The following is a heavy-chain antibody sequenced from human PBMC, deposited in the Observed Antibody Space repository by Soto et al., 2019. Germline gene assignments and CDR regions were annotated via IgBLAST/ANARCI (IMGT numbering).Heavy chain of an antibody. CDR3: ARDAALKWFDP. CDR2: VYYSGST. V-gene: IGHV4-31*03. Sequence: SETLSLTCTFSGGSTSSGGYYWSWIRQYPGKGLEWIGFVYYSGSTYYNPSLKSRVIISVDTSKKQFSLKLSSVTAADTAVYYCARDAALKWFDPWCQGTLVTVSS. CDR1: GGSTSSGGYY. J-gene: IGHJ5*02. D-gene: IGHD2-15*01.